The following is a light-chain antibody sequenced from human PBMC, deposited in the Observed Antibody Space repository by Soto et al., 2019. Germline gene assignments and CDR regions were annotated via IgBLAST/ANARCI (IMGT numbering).Light chain of an antibody. V-gene: IGKV3-20*01. Sequence: EIVLTQSPGTLSLSPGERATLSCRASQSVSSSYLAWYQQKPGQAPRLLIYGASSRATGIPDMFSGSGSGTDFTLTISRLEPEDFAGYYCQQYGRSPPMYTFGQGTKLEIK. J-gene: IGKJ2*01. CDR2: GAS. CDR1: QSVSSSY. CDR3: QQYGRSPPMYT.